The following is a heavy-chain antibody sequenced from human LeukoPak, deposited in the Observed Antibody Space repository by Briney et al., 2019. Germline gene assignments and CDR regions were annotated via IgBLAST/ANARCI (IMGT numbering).Heavy chain of an antibody. CDR2: INHSGST. Sequence: SETLSLTCAVYGGSFSGYYWSWIRQPPGKGLEWIGEINHSGSTNYNPSLKSRVTISVDTSKNQFSLKVTSVTAADTAVYHCARRKYSSSSAFDYWGQGTLVTVPS. J-gene: IGHJ4*02. CDR3: ARRKYSSSSAFDY. V-gene: IGHV4-34*01. D-gene: IGHD6-6*01. CDR1: GGSFSGYY.